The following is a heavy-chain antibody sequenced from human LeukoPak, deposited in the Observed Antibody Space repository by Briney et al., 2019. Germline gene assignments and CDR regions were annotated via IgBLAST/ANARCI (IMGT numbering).Heavy chain of an antibody. J-gene: IGHJ4*02. Sequence: GGSLRLSCAASGFPFSSYWMHWVRQAPGKGLVWVSRITTDGSSTTYADSVRGRFTISRDNAKNTLYLQMNSLRAEDTAVYYCARTVSAYFFDYWGQGALVTVSS. CDR3: ARTVSAYFFDY. D-gene: IGHD3-9*01. CDR1: GFPFSSYW. V-gene: IGHV3-74*01. CDR2: ITTDGSST.